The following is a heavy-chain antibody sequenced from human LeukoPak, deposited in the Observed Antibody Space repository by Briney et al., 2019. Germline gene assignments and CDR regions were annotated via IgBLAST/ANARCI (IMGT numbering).Heavy chain of an antibody. CDR3: AKDIVVVPAASSGWDYFDY. D-gene: IGHD2-2*01. V-gene: IGHV3-23*01. CDR1: GFTFSSYA. J-gene: IGHJ4*02. Sequence: GGSLRLSCAASGFTFSSYAMSWVRQAPGKGLEWVSAISGSGGSTYYADSVKGRFTIYRDNSKNTLYLQMNSLRAEDTAVYYCAKDIVVVPAASSGWDYFDYWGQGTLVTVSS. CDR2: ISGSGGST.